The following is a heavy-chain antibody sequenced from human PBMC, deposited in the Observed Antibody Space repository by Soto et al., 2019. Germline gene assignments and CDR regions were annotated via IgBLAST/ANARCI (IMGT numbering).Heavy chain of an antibody. Sequence: PVESLKIACRTSGYIFTSYWIACWLQMPGKGLEWMGIIFPSDSDTRYSPSFQGQVTISADRSTSTVFLQWASLKASDTAVYFCARKDKSGYFNWFDPWGQGTLVTVSS. CDR3: ARKDKSGYFNWFDP. CDR1: GYIFTSYW. D-gene: IGHD3-22*01. V-gene: IGHV5-51*01. J-gene: IGHJ5*02. CDR2: IFPSDSDT.